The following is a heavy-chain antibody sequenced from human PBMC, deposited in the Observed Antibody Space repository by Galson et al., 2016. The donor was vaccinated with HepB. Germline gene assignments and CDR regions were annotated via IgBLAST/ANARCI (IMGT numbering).Heavy chain of an antibody. J-gene: IGHJ4*02. D-gene: IGHD3-22*01. Sequence: SLRLSCATSGFSFNDRAMSWVRQAPGRGLEWVSGVTGTGESTYYTDSVKGRFTISRDNSKNTLYLQMSSLRAEDTAIHYCANVSPYYYDKSGYYLGQETLVTVSS. V-gene: IGHV3-23*01. CDR3: ANVSPYYYDKSGYY. CDR2: VTGTGEST. CDR1: GFSFNDRA.